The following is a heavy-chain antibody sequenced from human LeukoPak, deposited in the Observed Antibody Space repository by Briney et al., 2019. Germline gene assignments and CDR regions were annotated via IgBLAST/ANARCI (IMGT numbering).Heavy chain of an antibody. Sequence: SETLSLTCTVPGGSISSGDYYWSWIRQPPGKGLEWIGYIYYSGSTYYNPSLKSRVTISVDTSKNQFSLKLSSVTAADTAVYYCARVAIAAAGIGAFDIWGQGTMVTVSS. J-gene: IGHJ3*02. CDR1: GGSISSGDYY. D-gene: IGHD6-13*01. V-gene: IGHV4-30-4*08. CDR3: ARVAIAAAGIGAFDI. CDR2: IYYSGST.